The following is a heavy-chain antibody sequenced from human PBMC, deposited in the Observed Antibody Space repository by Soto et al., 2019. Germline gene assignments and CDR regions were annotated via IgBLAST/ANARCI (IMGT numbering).Heavy chain of an antibody. CDR1: GFTLSGRS. V-gene: IGHV3-74*01. Sequence: EVQLVESGGGLVQPGGSLRLPCEASGFTLSGRSMHWVRQAPGKGLVWVSGIDNAGTDSTYADSVKGRFTSSRDNAKNMLYLQMNSLRVEDTAVYYCARGWFGPDVWGKGTTVTVSS. CDR2: IDNAGTDS. D-gene: IGHD3-10*01. CDR3: ARGWFGPDV. J-gene: IGHJ6*04.